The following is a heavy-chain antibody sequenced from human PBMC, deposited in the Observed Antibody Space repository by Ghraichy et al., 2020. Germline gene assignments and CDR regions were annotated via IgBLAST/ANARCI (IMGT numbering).Heavy chain of an antibody. D-gene: IGHD4-17*01. CDR1: GDTFSSYA. V-gene: IGHV1-69*05. J-gene: IGHJ1*01. Sequence: SVKVSCKASGDTFSSYAISWVRQAPGQGLEWMGGIIPIFGTANYAQKFQGRVTITTDESTSTAYMELSSLRSEDTAVYYCARAQGRSGYGDLAEYFQHWGQGTLVTVSS. CDR2: IIPIFGTA. CDR3: ARAQGRSGYGDLAEYFQH.